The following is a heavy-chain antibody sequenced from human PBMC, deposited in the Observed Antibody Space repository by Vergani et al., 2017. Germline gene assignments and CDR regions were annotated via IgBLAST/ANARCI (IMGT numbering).Heavy chain of an antibody. CDR2: IYASGST. J-gene: IGHJ6*02. CDR3: AMTSYYDILTGDYKKSPYYRMDV. D-gene: IGHD3-9*01. CDR1: GGSISSGSYY. V-gene: IGHV4-61*02. Sequence: QVQLQESGPGLVKPSQTLSLTCTVSGGSISSGSYYWSWIRQPAGKGLEWIGRIYASGSTNYNPSLKSRVTISVDTSKNQFSLKLSSVTAADTAVYYCAMTSYYDILTGDYKKSPYYRMDVWGQGTTVTVSS.